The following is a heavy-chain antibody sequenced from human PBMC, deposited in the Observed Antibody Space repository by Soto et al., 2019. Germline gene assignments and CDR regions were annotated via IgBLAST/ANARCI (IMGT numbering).Heavy chain of an antibody. V-gene: IGHV4-59*01. CDR1: GGSISSYC. J-gene: IGHJ3*02. D-gene: IGHD3-3*01. CDR3: ARAYYDFWSGYFGPLFDI. Sequence: SETLCLTCTVAGGSISSYCWSWIRQPPGKGLEWIGYIYYSGSTNYNPSLKSRVTISVDTSKNQFSLKLSSVTAADTAVYYCARAYYDFWSGYFGPLFDIWGQGTMVTVSS. CDR2: IYYSGST.